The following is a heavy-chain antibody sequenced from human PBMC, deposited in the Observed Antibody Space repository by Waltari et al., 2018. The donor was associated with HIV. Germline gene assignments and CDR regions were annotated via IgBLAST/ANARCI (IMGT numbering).Heavy chain of an antibody. J-gene: IGHJ5*02. CDR3: ARGTTYAVGWFDP. CDR1: GGSIRSGGYY. D-gene: IGHD1-26*01. CDR2: ISYIGST. V-gene: IGHV4-31*03. Sequence: QERLQESGPGLVKPSQTLSLTCTVSGGSIRSGGYYWSWIRQLPGKGLEWIGYISYIGSTFYNPSLRSRVTMSVDTSKNQFSLKLTSVTAADTAVYYCARGTTYAVGWFDPWGQGTQVTVSS.